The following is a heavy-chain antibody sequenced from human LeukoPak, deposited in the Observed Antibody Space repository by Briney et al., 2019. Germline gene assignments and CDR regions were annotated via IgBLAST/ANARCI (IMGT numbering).Heavy chain of an antibody. CDR1: GFTFDDYA. D-gene: IGHD5-12*01. V-gene: IGHV3-9*01. CDR3: AKARSYGGYLYFDY. CDR2: ISWNSGSI. Sequence: GGSLRLSCAASGFTFDDYAMHWVRQAPGKGLEWVSGISWNSGSIGYADSAKGRFTISRDNAKNSLYLQMNSLRAEDTALYYCAKARSYGGYLYFDYWGQGTLVTVSS. J-gene: IGHJ4*02.